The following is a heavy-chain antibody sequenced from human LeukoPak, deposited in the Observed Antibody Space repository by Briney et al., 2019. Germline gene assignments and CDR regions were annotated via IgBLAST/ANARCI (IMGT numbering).Heavy chain of an antibody. CDR3: ARHETGPYFDY. CDR1: GYSFASYW. D-gene: IGHD1-1*01. V-gene: IGHV5-51*01. J-gene: IGHJ4*02. Sequence: GESLKISCKGSGYSFASYWIGWVRQMPGKGLECMGIIYPGDSDTRYSPSFQGQVTISADRSISTAYLQWSSLKASDTAMYYCARHETGPYFDYWGQGTLVTVSS. CDR2: IYPGDSDT.